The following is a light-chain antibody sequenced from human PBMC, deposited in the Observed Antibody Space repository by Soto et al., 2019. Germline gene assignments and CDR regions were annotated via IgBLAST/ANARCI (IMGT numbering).Light chain of an antibody. CDR2: EVS. CDR3: SSYAGNSRYV. CDR1: SSDVGRYNY. J-gene: IGLJ1*01. Sequence: QSALTQPPSASGSPGQSVTISCTGTSSDVGRYNYISWYQQRPGKAPKLIIYEVSKRPSGVPDRLSGFKYGNTASLTVSGLQAEDEADYYCSSYAGNSRYVFGTVTKVTVL. V-gene: IGLV2-8*01.